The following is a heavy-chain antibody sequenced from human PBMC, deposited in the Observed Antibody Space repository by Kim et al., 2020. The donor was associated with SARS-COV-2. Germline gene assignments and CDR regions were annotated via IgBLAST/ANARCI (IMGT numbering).Heavy chain of an antibody. CDR1: GFTFSNYA. CDR3: AKDLGSGSSEYYYYYYGMDV. Sequence: GGSLRLSCAASGFTFSNYAMSWVRQAPGRGLEWVSAISGSGGSTYYADSVQGRYTFSRDNSKNTPYLQMNSLRVEDTAVYFCAKDLGSGSSEYYYYYYGMDVWGQGTPVTVSS. CDR2: ISGSGGST. D-gene: IGHD3-10*01. J-gene: IGHJ6*02. V-gene: IGHV3-23*01.